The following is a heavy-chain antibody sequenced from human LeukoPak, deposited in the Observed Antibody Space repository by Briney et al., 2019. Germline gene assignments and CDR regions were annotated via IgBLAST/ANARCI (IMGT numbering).Heavy chain of an antibody. CDR3: ARGPQYYDILTDQAQKDAVDYYYYYMDV. CDR2: IIPIFGTA. J-gene: IGHJ6*03. D-gene: IGHD3-9*01. CDR1: GGTSISYA. V-gene: IGHV1-69*05. Sequence: EASVKVSCKASGGTSISYAISWVRQAPGQGLEWMGRIIPIFGTANYAQKFQGRVTITTDESTSTAYMELSSLRSEDTAVYYCARGPQYYDILTDQAQKDAVDYYYYYMDVWGKGTTVTVSS.